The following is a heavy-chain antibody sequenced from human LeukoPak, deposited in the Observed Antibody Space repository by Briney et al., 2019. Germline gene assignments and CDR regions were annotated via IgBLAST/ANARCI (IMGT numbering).Heavy chain of an antibody. J-gene: IGHJ4*02. CDR1: GFTFSNYD. CDR2: IRYDGSNK. Sequence: GGSLRLSCAASGFTFSNYDMHWVRQAPGKGLEWVAFIRYDGSNKYYADSVKGRFTISRDNSKNTLYLQMNSLRAEDTAVYYCAKCDDSSGRSPFDYWGQGTPVTVSS. D-gene: IGHD3-22*01. V-gene: IGHV3-30*02. CDR3: AKCDDSSGRSPFDY.